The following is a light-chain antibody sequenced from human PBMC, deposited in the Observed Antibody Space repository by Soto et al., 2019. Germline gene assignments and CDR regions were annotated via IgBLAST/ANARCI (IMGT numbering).Light chain of an antibody. J-gene: IGLJ1*01. CDR1: SSDVGSYNL. V-gene: IGLV2-23*02. Sequence: QSALTQPASVSGSPGQSITISCTGTSSDVGSYNLISWYQQYPGKAPKLMIYEVSKRPSGVSNRFSGSKSGNTASLTISGLQAEDEADYYCCSYAGSSTFYVFGTWTKVTVL. CDR2: EVS. CDR3: CSYAGSSTFYV.